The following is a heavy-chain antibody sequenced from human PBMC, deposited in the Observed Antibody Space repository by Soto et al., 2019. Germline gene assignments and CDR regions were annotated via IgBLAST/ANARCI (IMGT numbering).Heavy chain of an antibody. CDR1: GVSISSGGYY. V-gene: IGHV4-31*03. CDR2: IYYSGGT. J-gene: IGHJ4*02. Sequence: LSLTCTVSGVSISSGGYYWSWIRQPPGKGLEWIGYIYYSGGTYYNPSLKSRVTISVDTSKNQFSLKLSSVTAADTAVYYCARNNGYSYGYTLDHWGQGTLVTVSS. CDR3: ARNNGYSYGYTLDH. D-gene: IGHD5-18*01.